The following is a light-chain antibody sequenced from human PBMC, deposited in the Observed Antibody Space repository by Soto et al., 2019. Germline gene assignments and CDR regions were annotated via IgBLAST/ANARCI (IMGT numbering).Light chain of an antibody. Sequence: EIVLTQSPGTLSLSPGERATLSCRASQSVSSIYLAWYQQKPGQAPRLLIFGASSRATGVPDRFSGSGSGTDFTLTISRLEPEEVAVYYCQQYGSSPRITFGQGTRLEIK. J-gene: IGKJ5*01. V-gene: IGKV3-20*01. CDR3: QQYGSSPRIT. CDR1: QSVSSIY. CDR2: GAS.